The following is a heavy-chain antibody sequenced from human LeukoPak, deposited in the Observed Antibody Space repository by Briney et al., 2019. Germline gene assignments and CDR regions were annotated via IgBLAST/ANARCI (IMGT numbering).Heavy chain of an antibody. J-gene: IGHJ4*02. CDR3: AAMTTVTMYSYFFDS. D-gene: IGHD4-17*01. Sequence: SETLSLTCTVSGGSIRNYYWSWIRQPPGKGLEWIGYIYYSGSTNYNPSPKSRVTISVDSSTNHFSLRLTSVTAADTAIYYCAAMTTVTMYSYFFDSWGQGTLLTVSS. CDR2: IYYSGST. V-gene: IGHV4-59*01. CDR1: GGSIRNYY.